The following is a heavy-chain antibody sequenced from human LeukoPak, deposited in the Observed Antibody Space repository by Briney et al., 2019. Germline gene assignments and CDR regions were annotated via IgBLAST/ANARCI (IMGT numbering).Heavy chain of an antibody. CDR2: IYRDGSR. CDR3: AREEWDAFDI. Sequence: GGSLRLSCAASGFTVSSKYMNWVRQASGKGLEWVSVIYRDGSRYYTDSVKGRFTISRDNSKNTLFLQMDSLRPEDTAIYYCAREEWDAFDIWGQGTMVTVSS. CDR1: GFTVSSKY. V-gene: IGHV3-66*01. J-gene: IGHJ3*02. D-gene: IGHD3-3*01.